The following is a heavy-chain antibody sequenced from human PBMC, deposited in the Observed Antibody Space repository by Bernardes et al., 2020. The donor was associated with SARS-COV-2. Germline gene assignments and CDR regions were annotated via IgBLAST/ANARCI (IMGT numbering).Heavy chain of an antibody. CDR2: ISSSSSYI. CDR1: GFTFSSYS. CDR3: ARDSATVTLEDYYYYGMDV. D-gene: IGHD4-17*01. V-gene: IGHV3-21*01. Sequence: GGSLRLSCAASGFTFSSYSMNWVRQAPGKGLEWVSSISSSSSYIYYADSVKGRFTISRDNAKNSLYLQMNSLRAEDTAVYYCARDSATVTLEDYYYYGMDVWGQGTTVTVSS. J-gene: IGHJ6*02.